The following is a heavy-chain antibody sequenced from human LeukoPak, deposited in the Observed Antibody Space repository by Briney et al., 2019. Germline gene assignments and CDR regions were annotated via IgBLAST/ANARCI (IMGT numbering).Heavy chain of an antibody. CDR3: ARDSYNYGSGSLDY. Sequence: SETLSLTCAVYGGSFSGYYWTWIRQTPGKGLEWIGEINHSGNTNYNPSLQSRVTISLDTSTNQFSLELTSVTAADTAVYYCARDSYNYGSGSLDYWGQGTLVIVSS. J-gene: IGHJ4*02. D-gene: IGHD5-18*01. CDR2: INHSGNT. CDR1: GGSFSGYY. V-gene: IGHV4-34*01.